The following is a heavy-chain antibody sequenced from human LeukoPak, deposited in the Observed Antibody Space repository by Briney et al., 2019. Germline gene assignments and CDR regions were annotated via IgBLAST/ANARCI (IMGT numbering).Heavy chain of an antibody. CDR2: VKGDGRTT. CDR1: GLTFSYFW. Sequence: GGSLRRSCAASGLTFSYFWMHWVRQPPGKGLVGVALVKGDGRTTIYADSVKGRFTISRYNAKNTLYLQRNSLRADDSGVYYCATGHSYGYEYWGQGVLVTVSS. J-gene: IGHJ4*02. V-gene: IGHV3-74*01. D-gene: IGHD5-18*01. CDR3: ATGHSYGYEY.